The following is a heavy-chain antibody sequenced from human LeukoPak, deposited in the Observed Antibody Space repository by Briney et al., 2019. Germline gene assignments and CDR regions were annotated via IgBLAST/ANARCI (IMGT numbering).Heavy chain of an antibody. D-gene: IGHD5-12*01. CDR1: GYTFSNYG. V-gene: IGHV1-18*04. Sequence: GASVKVSCKASGYTFSNYGMSWVRQAPGHGLEWMGWISGFNGHTKYSQKSQGRVTMTTDISTSTAYMEVRSLRSDDTAVYYCARAWLRRKYYYYMDVWGKGTTVTVSS. CDR3: ARAWLRRKYYYYMDV. CDR2: ISGFNGHT. J-gene: IGHJ6*03.